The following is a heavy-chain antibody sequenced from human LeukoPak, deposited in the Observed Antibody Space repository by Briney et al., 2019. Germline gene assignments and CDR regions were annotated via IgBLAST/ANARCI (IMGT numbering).Heavy chain of an antibody. Sequence: PGGSLRLSCAAPGFTFSSYEMNCVRQGPGKGLARVLYISSIGSTIYYADSVKVRFTISRDNANNPLYLQMNSLRAEDTAVYYCARAEGDSGYEGGFDYWGQGTLVTVSS. J-gene: IGHJ4*02. CDR3: ARAEGDSGYEGGFDY. V-gene: IGHV3-48*03. CDR2: ISSIGSTI. D-gene: IGHD5-12*01. CDR1: GFTFSSYE.